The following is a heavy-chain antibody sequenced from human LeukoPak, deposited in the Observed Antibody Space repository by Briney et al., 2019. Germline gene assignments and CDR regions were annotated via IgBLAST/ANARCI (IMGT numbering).Heavy chain of an antibody. J-gene: IGHJ4*02. CDR2: ISGGSGST. V-gene: IGHV3-23*01. CDR3: AKHRFESGGYHSTD. Sequence: GGSLRLSCAASGFTFSSYAMSWVRQAPGKGLAWVSTISGGSGSTYCADSVKGRFTISRNNSKNTLYLQMNSLRDEDTAVYYCAKHRFESGGYHSTDWGQGTLVTVSS. D-gene: IGHD3-22*01. CDR1: GFTFSSYA.